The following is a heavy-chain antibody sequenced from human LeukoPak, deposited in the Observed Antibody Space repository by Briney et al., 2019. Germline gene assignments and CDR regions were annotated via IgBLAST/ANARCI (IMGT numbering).Heavy chain of an antibody. CDR1: GYTFTSYG. V-gene: IGHV1-18*01. J-gene: IGHJ5*02. CDR3: ARDILGYCSGGSCWQNDA. D-gene: IGHD2-15*01. CDR2: ISAYNGNT. Sequence: ASVKVSCKASGYTFTSYGISWVRQAPGQGLEWMGWISAYNGNTNYAQKLQGRVTMTTDTSTSTAYMELRSLRSDDTAVYYCARDILGYCSGGSCWQNDAWGQGTLVTVSS.